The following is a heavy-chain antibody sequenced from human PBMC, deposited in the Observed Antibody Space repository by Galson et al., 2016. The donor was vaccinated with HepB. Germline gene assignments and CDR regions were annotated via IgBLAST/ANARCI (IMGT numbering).Heavy chain of an antibody. D-gene: IGHD3-22*01. V-gene: IGHV2-5*02. CDR2: ISWDDER. CDR3: AHSWDRSDVYFYY. CDR1: GFPLISGGVS. J-gene: IGHJ4*02. Sequence: PALVKPTQTLTLTCTFSGFPLISGGVSVGWVAVAWIRQPPGKALEWLGSISWDDERHYSPSVRNRLTITAHTSNNQVVLTMTNVDPVDTATYYCAHSWDRSDVYFYYWGQGILVTVSS.